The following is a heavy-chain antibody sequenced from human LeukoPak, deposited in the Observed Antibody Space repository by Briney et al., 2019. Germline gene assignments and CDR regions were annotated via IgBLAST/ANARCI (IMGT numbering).Heavy chain of an antibody. V-gene: IGHV1-46*01. D-gene: IGHD6-19*01. CDR1: GYTFTSYY. Sequence: ASVKVSCKASGYTFTSYYMHWVRQAPGQGLEWMGIISPSGGSTSYAQKFQGRVTMTRDTSTSTVYMELSGLRSEDTAVYYCARVGVAGTSFFTFDYWGQGTLVTVSS. J-gene: IGHJ4*02. CDR2: ISPSGGST. CDR3: ARVGVAGTSFFTFDY.